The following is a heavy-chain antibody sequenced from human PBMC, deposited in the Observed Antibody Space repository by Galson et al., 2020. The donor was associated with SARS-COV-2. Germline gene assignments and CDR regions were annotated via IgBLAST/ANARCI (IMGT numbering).Heavy chain of an antibody. CDR1: GGSVSSGGSS. D-gene: IGHD7-27*01. CDR2: IYYSGSP. CDR3: ARGLGNTYDYYGLDV. J-gene: IGHJ6*02. Sequence: SETLSLTCTVSGGSVSSGGSSWRWIRQPPGKGLEWIGSIYYSGSPTYNSSLKSRVTISIDTSKNQLSLKLSSVTAADTAVYYCARGLGNTYDYYGLDVWGPGTTVTVSS. V-gene: IGHV4-61*08.